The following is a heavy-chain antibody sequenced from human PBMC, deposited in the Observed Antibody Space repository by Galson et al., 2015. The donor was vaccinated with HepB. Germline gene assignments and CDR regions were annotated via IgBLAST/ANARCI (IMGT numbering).Heavy chain of an antibody. CDR3: ARTPPDTYYYGSGSYGPFDY. CDR1: GFSLSTSGMC. J-gene: IGHJ4*02. V-gene: IGHV2-70*11. D-gene: IGHD3-10*01. Sequence: PALVKPTQTLTLTCTFSGFSLSTSGMCVSWIRQPPGKALEWLARIDWDDDKYYSTSLKTRLTISKDTSKNQVVLTMTNMDPVDTATYYCARTPPDTYYYGSGSYGPFDYWGQGTLVTVSS. CDR2: IDWDDDK.